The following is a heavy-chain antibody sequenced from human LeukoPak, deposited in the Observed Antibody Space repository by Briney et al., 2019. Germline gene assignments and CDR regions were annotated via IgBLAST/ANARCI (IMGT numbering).Heavy chain of an antibody. CDR1: GGSINRYY. D-gene: IGHD1-1*01. J-gene: IGHJ4*02. CDR3: AREWGTGSCDY. V-gene: IGHV4-59*01. CDR2: IYYTGTT. Sequence: SETLSLTCTVSGGSINRYYWSWIRQSPGKGLEWIAWIYYTGTTNYNPSLKSRVTISVDTSKNQFSLRLTSVTAADTAVYFCAREWGTGSCDYWGQGILVTVSS.